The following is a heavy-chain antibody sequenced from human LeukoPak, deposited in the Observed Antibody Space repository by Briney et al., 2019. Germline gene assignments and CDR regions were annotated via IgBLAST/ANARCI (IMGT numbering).Heavy chain of an antibody. V-gene: IGHV4-31*03. D-gene: IGHD4-11*01. CDR1: GGSISSGGYY. CDR3: ARVETTANAFDI. Sequence: LQTLSLTCTVSGGSISSGGYYWSWIRQHPGKGLEWIGYIYYSGSTYYNPSLKSRVTISVDTSKNQFSLKLSSVTAADTAVYYCARVETTANAFDIWGQGTMVTVSS. CDR2: IYYSGST. J-gene: IGHJ3*02.